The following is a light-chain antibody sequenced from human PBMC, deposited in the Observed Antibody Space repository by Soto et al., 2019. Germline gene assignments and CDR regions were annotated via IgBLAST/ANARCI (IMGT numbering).Light chain of an antibody. J-gene: IGKJ1*01. CDR3: QQYEYFWT. V-gene: IGKV1-5*03. CDR1: QNIARS. CDR2: QAS. Sequence: DIQMTQSPSTLSASVGDRVTITCRASQNIARSLAWYQQKPGKAPKVLIYQASSLDSGVPSRFSGRGFGTEFTLTINTLHPDDSATYYCQQYEYFWTFGQGTKVDIK.